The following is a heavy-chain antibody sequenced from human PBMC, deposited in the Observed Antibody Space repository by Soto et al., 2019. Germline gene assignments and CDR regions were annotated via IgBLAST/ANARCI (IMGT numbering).Heavy chain of an antibody. J-gene: IGHJ4*02. D-gene: IGHD3-3*01. CDR3: ARLYYDFWSGYPMFDY. CDR1: GDSVSGNSAA. CDR2: TYYRSKWYN. Sequence: PAQTLSLTCAISGDSVSGNSAAWNLIRQSPSRGLEWLGRTYYRSKWYNDYAVSVKSRITINPDTSKNQFSLQLNSVTPEDTAVYYCARLYYDFWSGYPMFDYWGQGTLVTVSS. V-gene: IGHV6-1*01.